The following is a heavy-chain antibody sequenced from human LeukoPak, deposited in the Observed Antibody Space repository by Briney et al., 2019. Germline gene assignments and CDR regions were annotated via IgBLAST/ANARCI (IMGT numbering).Heavy chain of an antibody. J-gene: IGHJ3*02. V-gene: IGHV4-59*01. CDR1: GGSISSYY. Sequence: PSESLSLTCTVSGGSISSYYWSWIRQPPGKGLEWIGYIYYSGSTKYKPSLKSRVTISVDTSKNQFSVKLSSVTAADTAVYYCARGRFFDAFDIWGQGTMVTVSS. CDR3: ARGRFFDAFDI. CDR2: IYYSGST. D-gene: IGHD3-3*01.